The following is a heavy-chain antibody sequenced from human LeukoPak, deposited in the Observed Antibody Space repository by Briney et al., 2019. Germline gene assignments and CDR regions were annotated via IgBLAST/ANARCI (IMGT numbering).Heavy chain of an antibody. D-gene: IGHD6-13*01. Sequence: PSETLSLTCSVSGGSISSSSYYWGWIRQPRGKGLEWLGSIYYSGTTYYNPSLKSRVTISVDTSKNQFSLKLSSVTAADTAVYYCAGLPPSSSWSRGFDYLGQGTLVTVSS. J-gene: IGHJ4*02. V-gene: IGHV4-39*01. CDR3: AGLPPSSSWSRGFDY. CDR1: GGSISSSSYY. CDR2: IYYSGTT.